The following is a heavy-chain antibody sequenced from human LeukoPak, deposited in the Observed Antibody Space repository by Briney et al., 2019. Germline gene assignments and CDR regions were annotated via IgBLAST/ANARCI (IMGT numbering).Heavy chain of an antibody. CDR2: ISGSGGST. J-gene: IGHJ4*02. V-gene: IGHV3-23*01. CDR3: AKVRFLESHPFDY. CDR1: GFTVSSNY. D-gene: IGHD3-3*01. Sequence: GGSLRLSCAASGFTVSSNYMSWVRQAPGKGLEWVSAISGSGGSTYYADSVKGRFTISRDNSKNTLYLQMNSLRAEDTAVYYCAKVRFLESHPFDYWGQGTLVTVSS.